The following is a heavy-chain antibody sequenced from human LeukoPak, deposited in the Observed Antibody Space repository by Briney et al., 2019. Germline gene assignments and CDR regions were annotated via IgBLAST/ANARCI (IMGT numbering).Heavy chain of an antibody. Sequence: GGSLRLSCAASGVMFNNYAMSWVRQAPGKGLEWVSAIVGGGGDTYYADPVKGRFTISRDNSKNTLFLQMNSLTVADTAVYYCANAGHYWGQGTLVTVSS. V-gene: IGHV3-23*01. CDR3: ANAGHY. CDR1: GVMFNNYA. J-gene: IGHJ4*02. CDR2: IVGGGGDT.